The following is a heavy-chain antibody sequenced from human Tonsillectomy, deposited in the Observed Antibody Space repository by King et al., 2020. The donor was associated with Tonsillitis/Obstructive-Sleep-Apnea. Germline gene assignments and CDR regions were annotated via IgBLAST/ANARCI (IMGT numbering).Heavy chain of an antibody. D-gene: IGHD5-12*01. CDR2: IWYDGSNK. Sequence: QVQLVESGGGVVQPGRSLRLSCAASGFTFSGYGMHWVRQAPGKGLEWVAVIWYDGSNKYYADSVKGRFTISRDNSKNTLYLQMNSLRAEDTAVYYCARDGSTPQLATFDYWGQGTLVTVSS. CDR3: ARDGSTPQLATFDY. CDR1: GFTFSGYG. V-gene: IGHV3-33*01. J-gene: IGHJ4*02.